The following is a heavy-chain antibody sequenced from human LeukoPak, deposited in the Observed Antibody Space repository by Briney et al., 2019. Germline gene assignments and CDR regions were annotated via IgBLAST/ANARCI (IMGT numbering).Heavy chain of an antibody. CDR2: TYYRSKWYN. D-gene: IGHD5-18*01. J-gene: IGHJ6*02. Sequence: SQTLSLTCAISGDTVSSNSAAWNWIRQSPSRGLEWLGRTYYRSKWYNDYAVSVKSRITINPDTSKNQFSLQLNSVTPEDTAVYYCARDRTAMVNALYYYGMDVWGQGTTVTVSS. CDR1: GDTVSSNSAA. CDR3: ARDRTAMVNALYYYGMDV. V-gene: IGHV6-1*01.